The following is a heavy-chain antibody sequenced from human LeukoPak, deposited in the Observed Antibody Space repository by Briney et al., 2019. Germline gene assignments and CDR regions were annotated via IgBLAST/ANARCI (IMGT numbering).Heavy chain of an antibody. D-gene: IGHD3-22*01. Sequence: GALRLSCAASGFTFSSYAMSWVRQAPGKGLDWVSAISGSGDSTYYADSVKGRFTISRDNSKNTLYLQMNNLRAEDTALYYCAKTSGYYPFDYWGQGTLVTVSS. CDR2: ISGSGDST. CDR1: GFTFSSYA. CDR3: AKTSGYYPFDY. V-gene: IGHV3-23*01. J-gene: IGHJ4*02.